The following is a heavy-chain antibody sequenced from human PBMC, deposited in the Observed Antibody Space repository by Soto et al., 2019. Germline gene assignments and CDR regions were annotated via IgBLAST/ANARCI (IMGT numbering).Heavy chain of an antibody. D-gene: IGHD2-2*01. CDR3: AKDRVVYIVVVPAASYYFDY. CDR2: SSGSGGST. CDR1: GFTFSSYA. Sequence: GGSLRLSCAASGFTFSSYAMSWVRQAPGKGLEWVSASSGSGGSTYYADSVKGRFTISRDNSKNTLYLQMNSLRAEDTAVYYCAKDRVVYIVVVPAASYYFDYWGQGTLVTVSS. J-gene: IGHJ4*02. V-gene: IGHV3-23*01.